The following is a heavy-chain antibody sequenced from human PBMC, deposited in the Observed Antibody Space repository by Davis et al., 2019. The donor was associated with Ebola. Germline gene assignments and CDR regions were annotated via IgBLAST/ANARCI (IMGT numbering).Heavy chain of an antibody. D-gene: IGHD1-26*01. V-gene: IGHV1-8*01. CDR1: GYTFTSYD. Sequence: ASVQVSCKASGYTFTSYDINCVRQATGQGLEWMGWMNPNSGNTGYAQKFQGRITMTRNISISTAYMELSSLRSEDTAVYYCARRVGARSGFDYWGQGSLVTVSS. CDR2: MNPNSGNT. CDR3: ARRVGARSGFDY. J-gene: IGHJ4*02.